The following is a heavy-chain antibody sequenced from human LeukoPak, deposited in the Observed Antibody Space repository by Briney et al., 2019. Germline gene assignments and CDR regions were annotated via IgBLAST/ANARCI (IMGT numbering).Heavy chain of an antibody. D-gene: IGHD5-18*01. V-gene: IGHV4-39*07. CDR2: IYYSGST. J-gene: IGHJ5*02. CDR1: GGSISSYNYY. Sequence: SETLSLTCTVSGGSISSYNYYWGWIRQPPGKGLEWIGSIYYSGSTYYNPSLESRVTISVDTSKNQFSLKLASVTAADTAIYYCAKGAGGFSYYNWFDPWGQGTLVTVSS. CDR3: AKGAGGFSYYNWFDP.